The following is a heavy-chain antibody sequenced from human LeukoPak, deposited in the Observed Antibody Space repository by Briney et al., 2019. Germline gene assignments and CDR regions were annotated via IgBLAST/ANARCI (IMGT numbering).Heavy chain of an antibody. CDR2: ISGSGGST. CDR3: AKGKGNDILTGYRALYYYYGMDV. V-gene: IGHV3-23*01. CDR1: GFTFSSYA. Sequence: PGGSLRLSCAASGFTFSSYAMSWVRQAPGKGLEWVSAISGSGGSTYCADSVKGRFTISRDNSKNTLYLQMNSLRAEDTAVYYCAKGKGNDILTGYRALYYYYGMDVWGQGTTVTVSS. J-gene: IGHJ6*02. D-gene: IGHD3-9*01.